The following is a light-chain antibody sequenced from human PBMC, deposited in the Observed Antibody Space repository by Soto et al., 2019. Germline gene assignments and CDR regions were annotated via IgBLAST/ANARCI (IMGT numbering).Light chain of an antibody. CDR1: SSDVGGYNY. Sequence: QSALTQPASVSGSPGQSITISCTGTSSDVGGYNYVAWYQHHPGKAPKVMIYYVSNRPSGVYNRLSGSKSGNTASLNISGLQDADEADYYCRSYTSTSTLVIFGGGTNLTVL. V-gene: IGLV2-14*03. CDR3: RSYTSTSTLVI. J-gene: IGLJ2*01. CDR2: YVS.